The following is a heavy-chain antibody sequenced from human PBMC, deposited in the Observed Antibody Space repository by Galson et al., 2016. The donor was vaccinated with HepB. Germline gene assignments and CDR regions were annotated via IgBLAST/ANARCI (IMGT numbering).Heavy chain of an antibody. D-gene: IGHD5-18*01. V-gene: IGHV3-30*04. CDR2: ISYDGTKI. CDR3: AREASYVNVLDH. CDR1: GFPFSGYP. J-gene: IGHJ4*02. Sequence: SLRLSCAASGFPFSGYPIHWVRQAPGKGLDWVASISYDGTKINYADSVKGRFTISRDNSKNTVSLQMNSLRVDDTAVFYCAREASYVNVLDHWGQGTLVTVSS.